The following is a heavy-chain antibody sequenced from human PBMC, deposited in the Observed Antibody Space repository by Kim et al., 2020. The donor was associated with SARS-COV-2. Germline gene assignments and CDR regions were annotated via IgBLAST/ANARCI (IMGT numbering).Heavy chain of an antibody. CDR2: YT. Sequence: YTNASPSSQGHVTISADKSISTAYLQWSSLKASDTAMYYCARQRVGGMDVWGQGTTVTVSS. D-gene: IGHD6-25*01. CDR3: ARQRVGGMDV. V-gene: IGHV5-10-1*01. J-gene: IGHJ6*02.